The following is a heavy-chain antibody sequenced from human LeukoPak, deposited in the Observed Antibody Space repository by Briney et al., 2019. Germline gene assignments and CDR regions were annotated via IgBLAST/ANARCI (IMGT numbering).Heavy chain of an antibody. CDR3: ARESLWFVEINWFDP. CDR2: ISSSSSTI. V-gene: IGHV3-48*01. J-gene: IGHJ5*02. D-gene: IGHD3-10*01. Sequence: GGSLRLSCAASGFTFSSYSMNWVRQAPGKGLEWVSYISSSSSTIYYADSVKGRFTISRDNAKNSLYLQMNSLRAEDTAVYYCARESLWFVEINWFDPWGQGTLVTVSS. CDR1: GFTFSSYS.